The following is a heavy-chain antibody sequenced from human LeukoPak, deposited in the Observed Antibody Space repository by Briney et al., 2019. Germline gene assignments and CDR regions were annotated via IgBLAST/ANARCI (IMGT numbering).Heavy chain of an antibody. D-gene: IGHD3-16*01. CDR2: IYYSGST. Sequence: SETLSLTCTVSGGSISSGGYYWSWIRQHPGKGLEWIGYIYYSGSTYYNPSLKSRVTISVDTSKNQFSLKLSSVTAADTAEYYCARVKGDYVWTVDYWGQGTLVTVSS. V-gene: IGHV4-31*03. CDR1: GGSISSGGYY. CDR3: ARVKGDYVWTVDY. J-gene: IGHJ4*02.